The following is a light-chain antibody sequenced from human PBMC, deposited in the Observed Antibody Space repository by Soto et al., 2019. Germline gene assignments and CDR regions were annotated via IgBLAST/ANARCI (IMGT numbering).Light chain of an antibody. CDR3: QQYNNWPPRT. CDR1: QSVSSN. J-gene: IGKJ3*01. CDR2: GAS. Sequence: EIVMTQSPVTLSVSPGERATLSCRASQSVSSNLAWYQQKPGQAPRLLIYGASTRATGIPARFSGSGSGTEFTLTISSLQSEDFAVYYCQQYNNWPPRTFGPGTKVDIK. V-gene: IGKV3-15*01.